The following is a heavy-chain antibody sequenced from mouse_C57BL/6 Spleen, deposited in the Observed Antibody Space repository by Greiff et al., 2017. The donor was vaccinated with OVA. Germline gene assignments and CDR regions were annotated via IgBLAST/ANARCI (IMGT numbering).Heavy chain of an antibody. Sequence: EVKLQESGGGLVQPKGSLKLSCAASGFSFNTYAMNWVRQAPGKGLEWVARIRSKSNNYATYYADSVKDRFTISRDDSESMLYLQMNNLKTEDTAMYYCVRPSSYGYYAIDYLGQGTSVTVSS. CDR2: IRSKSNNYAT. D-gene: IGHD1-1*01. CDR1: GFSFNTYA. V-gene: IGHV10-1*01. J-gene: IGHJ4*01. CDR3: VRPSSYGYYAIDY.